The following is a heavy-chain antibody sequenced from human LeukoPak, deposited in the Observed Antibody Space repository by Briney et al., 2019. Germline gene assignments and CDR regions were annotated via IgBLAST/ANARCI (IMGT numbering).Heavy chain of an antibody. CDR2: INTNTGNP. V-gene: IGHV7-4-1*02. CDR3: ARRGEYYYYYYMDV. J-gene: IGHJ6*03. CDR1: GYTFTSYA. Sequence: EASVKVSCKASGYTFTSYAMNWVRQAPGQGLEWMGWINTNTGNPTYAQGFTGRFVFSLDTSVSTAYLQISSLKAEDTAVYYCARRGEYYYYYYMDVWGKGTTVTVSS. D-gene: IGHD3-16*01.